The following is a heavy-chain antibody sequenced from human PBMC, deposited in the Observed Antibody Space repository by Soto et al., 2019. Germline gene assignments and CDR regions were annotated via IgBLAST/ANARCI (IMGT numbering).Heavy chain of an antibody. CDR2: MNPNSGNT. J-gene: IGHJ4*02. Sequence: QVQLVQSGAEVKKPGASVKVSCKASGYTFTSYDINWVRQATGQGLEWMGWMNPNSGNTGYAQKFQGRVTMTRNTSISTAYMELSSLRSEDTAVYYCARGRTSTTRILYYFDYWGQGTLVTVSS. V-gene: IGHV1-8*01. D-gene: IGHD3-22*01. CDR1: GYTFTSYD. CDR3: ARGRTSTTRILYYFDY.